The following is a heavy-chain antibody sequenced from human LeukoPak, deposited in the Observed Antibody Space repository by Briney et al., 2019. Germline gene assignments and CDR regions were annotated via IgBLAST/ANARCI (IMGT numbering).Heavy chain of an antibody. CDR1: GFTFSSYV. D-gene: IGHD3-10*01. CDR2: INWNGGST. Sequence: GGSLRLSCAASGFTFSSYVMSWVRQAPGKGLEWVSGINWNGGSTGYADSVKGRFTISRDNAKNSLYLQMNSLRAEDTALYYCARGAASYYYGSGSFIDYWGQGTLVTVSS. J-gene: IGHJ4*02. V-gene: IGHV3-20*04. CDR3: ARGAASYYYGSGSFIDY.